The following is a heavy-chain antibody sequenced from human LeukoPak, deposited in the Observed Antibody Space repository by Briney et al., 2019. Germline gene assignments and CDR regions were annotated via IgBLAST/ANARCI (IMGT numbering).Heavy chain of an antibody. CDR2: ISYDGSNK. CDR3: ARDKGSTVYYYYYYGMDV. D-gene: IGHD2-2*01. V-gene: IGHV3-30*03. CDR1: GFTFSSYG. J-gene: IGHJ6*02. Sequence: GGSLRLSCAASGFTFSSYGMHWVRQAPGKGLEWVAVISYDGSNKYYADSVKGRFTISRDNSKNTLYLQMNSLRAEDTAVYYCARDKGSTVYYYYYYGMDVWGQGTTVTVSS.